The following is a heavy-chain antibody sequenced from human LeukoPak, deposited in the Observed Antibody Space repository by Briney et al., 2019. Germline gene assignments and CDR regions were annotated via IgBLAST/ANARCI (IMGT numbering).Heavy chain of an antibody. CDR2: ISSSSSYI. V-gene: IGHV3-21*01. CDR1: GFTVSSNY. CDR3: AREVSYDFWSGYMYYYYYMDV. Sequence: GGSLRLSCEVSGFTVSSNYMNWVRQAPGKGLEWVSSISSSSSYIYYADSVKGRFTISRDNAKNSLYLQMNSLRAEDTAMYYCAREVSYDFWSGYMYYYYYMDVWGKGTTVTVSS. D-gene: IGHD3-3*01. J-gene: IGHJ6*03.